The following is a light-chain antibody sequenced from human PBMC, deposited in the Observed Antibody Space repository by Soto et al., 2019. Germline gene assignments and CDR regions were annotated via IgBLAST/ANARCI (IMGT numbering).Light chain of an antibody. CDR2: GAS. J-gene: IGKJ4*01. V-gene: IGKV3-20*01. CDR1: QSVSGIY. Sequence: EIVLTQSPDTLSLSPGERATLSCRASQSVSGIYLAWYQQRPGQAPRLLIYGASSRATGIPDRFSGSGSGKDFNLTISRMEPEESAGDYCQPYYSPPPPPTFRGGTKV. CDR3: QPYYSPPPPPT.